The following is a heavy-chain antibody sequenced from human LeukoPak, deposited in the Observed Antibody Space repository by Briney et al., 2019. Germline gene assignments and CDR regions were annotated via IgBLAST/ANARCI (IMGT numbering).Heavy chain of an antibody. CDR1: GFTFSSYR. V-gene: IGHV3-48*02. D-gene: IGHD1-26*01. Sequence: LAGGSLRLSCAASGFTFSSYRMNWVRQAPGKGLEWVSYISSSSSTIYYADSVKGRFTISRDNAKNSLYLQMNSLRDEDTAVYYCAKETGRIVGAIYYFDYWGQGTLVTVSS. CDR2: ISSSSSTI. CDR3: AKETGRIVGAIYYFDY. J-gene: IGHJ4*02.